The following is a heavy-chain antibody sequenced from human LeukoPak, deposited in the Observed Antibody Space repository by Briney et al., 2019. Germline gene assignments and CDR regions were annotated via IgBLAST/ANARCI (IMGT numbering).Heavy chain of an antibody. Sequence: ASVKVSCKVSGYTLTELSMHWVRQAPGKGLEWMGGFDPEDGETIYAQKFQGSVTMTEDTSTDTAYMELSSLRSEDTAVYYCATDRPIVGATPSPDFDYWGQGTLVTVSS. CDR3: ATDRPIVGATPSPDFDY. J-gene: IGHJ4*02. D-gene: IGHD1-26*01. CDR2: FDPEDGET. CDR1: GYTLTELS. V-gene: IGHV1-24*01.